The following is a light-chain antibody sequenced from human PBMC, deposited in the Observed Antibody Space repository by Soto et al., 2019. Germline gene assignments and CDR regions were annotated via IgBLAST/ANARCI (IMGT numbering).Light chain of an antibody. CDR3: PQYVSPRWT. CDR2: GAS. Sequence: EIVLTQSPGTLSLSPGERATLSCRASQSVSSSYLAWYQQKPGQAPRLLIYGASSRATGIPDRFSGSGSGKDFPLTISRLEPEDFAVYYCPQYVSPRWTFGQGTNVEIK. J-gene: IGKJ1*01. V-gene: IGKV3-20*01. CDR1: QSVSSSY.